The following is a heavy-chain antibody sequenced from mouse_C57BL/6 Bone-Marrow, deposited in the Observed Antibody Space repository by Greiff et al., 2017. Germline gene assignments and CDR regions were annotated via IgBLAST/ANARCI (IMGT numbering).Heavy chain of an antibody. J-gene: IGHJ2*01. D-gene: IGHD1-1*01. CDR2: IHPNSGST. CDR3: ARPIITTVPYYFDY. Sequence: QVQLQQPGAELVKPGASVKLSCKASGYTFTSYWMHWVKQRPGQGLEWIGMIHPNSGSTNYNEKFKSKATLTVDKSSSTAYRQLSSLTSEDSAVYYCARPIITTVPYYFDYWGQGTTLTVSS. CDR1: GYTFTSYW. V-gene: IGHV1-64*01.